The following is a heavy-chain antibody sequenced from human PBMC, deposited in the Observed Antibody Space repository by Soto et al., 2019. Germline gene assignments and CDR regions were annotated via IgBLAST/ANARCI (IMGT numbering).Heavy chain of an antibody. CDR1: GFNFRTYS. V-gene: IGHV3-21*01. D-gene: IGHD3-10*01. Sequence: PGGSLRLSCAASGFNFRTYSMDWVRQAPEKGLEWVSSISSSGTYIYYADSVKGRFAISRDNANNVMYLQMDTLRAEDTAVYYCVRAGHVFDVHYYGMDLWGQGTTVTVSS. CDR2: ISSSGTYI. CDR3: VRAGHVFDVHYYGMDL. J-gene: IGHJ6*02.